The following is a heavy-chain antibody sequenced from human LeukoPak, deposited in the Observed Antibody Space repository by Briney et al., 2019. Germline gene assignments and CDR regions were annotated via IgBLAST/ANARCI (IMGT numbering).Heavy chain of an antibody. J-gene: IGHJ4*02. CDR3: ARDGRWINYYDGSSPV. Sequence: PGGSLRLSCAASGFTFDDYGLSWVRQAPGKGLERVSGINWNGGSTGYADSVKGRFTISRDNAKKSLYLQMHSLRVEDTGVYYCARDGRWINYYDGSSPVWGQGALVTVSS. CDR1: GFTFDDYG. V-gene: IGHV3-20*04. CDR2: INWNGGST. D-gene: IGHD3-22*01.